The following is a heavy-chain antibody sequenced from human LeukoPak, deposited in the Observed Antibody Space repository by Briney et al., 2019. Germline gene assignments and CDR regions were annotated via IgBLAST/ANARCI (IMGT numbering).Heavy chain of an antibody. J-gene: IGHJ4*02. CDR3: ARVFGSYSIYYFDY. V-gene: IGHV1-2*02. CDR1: GYTFTSYY. Sequence: GASVKVSCKASGYTFTSYYMHWVRQAPGQGLEWMGWINPNSGGTNYAQKFQGRVTMTRDTSISTAYMELSRLRSDDTAVYYCARVFGSYSIYYFDYWGQGTLVTVSS. CDR2: INPNSGGT. D-gene: IGHD1-26*01.